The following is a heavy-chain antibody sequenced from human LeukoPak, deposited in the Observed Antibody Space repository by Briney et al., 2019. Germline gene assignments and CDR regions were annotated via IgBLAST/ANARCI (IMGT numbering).Heavy chain of an antibody. D-gene: IGHD2-21*02. CDR3: ARAGCGGDCYPWAPGATSYYFDY. V-gene: IGHV4-59*01. CDR1: GGSISSYH. J-gene: IGHJ4*02. CDR2: IYSSGST. Sequence: PSETLSLTCTVSGGSISSYHWSWIRQPPGKGLESIGYIYSSGSTHYNPSLKSRVTISVDTSKNQFSLKLSSVTAADTAVYYCARAGCGGDCYPWAPGATSYYFDYWGQGTLVTVSS.